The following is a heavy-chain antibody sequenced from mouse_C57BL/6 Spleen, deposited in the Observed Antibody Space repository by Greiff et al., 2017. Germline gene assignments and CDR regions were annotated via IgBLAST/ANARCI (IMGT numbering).Heavy chain of an antibody. CDR1: GFTFSSYT. Sequence: EVKLVESGGGLVKPGGSLKLSCAASGFTFSSYTMSWVRQTPEKRLEWVATISGGGGNTYDPDSVKGRFTIARDDDKNTLSLQMSRLRAEDTALYYCARDIGGYLYFDYWGQGTTLTVSS. CDR3: ARDIGGYLYFDY. D-gene: IGHD2-3*01. J-gene: IGHJ2*01. CDR2: ISGGGGNT. V-gene: IGHV5-9*01.